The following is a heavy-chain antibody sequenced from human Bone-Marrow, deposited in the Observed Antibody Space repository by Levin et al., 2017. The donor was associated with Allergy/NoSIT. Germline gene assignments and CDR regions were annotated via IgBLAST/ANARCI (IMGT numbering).Heavy chain of an antibody. D-gene: IGHD6-13*01. CDR1: GYNFTGYY. Sequence: ASVKVSCKASGYNFTGYYMHWVRQAPGQGLEWMGWINPNSGGTNYAQNFQGRVTMTRDNVKNTLYLQMNSLRADDTAVYFCANRNSWYEPFDYWGQGTLVTVSS. J-gene: IGHJ4*02. V-gene: IGHV1-2*02. CDR3: ANRNSWYEPFDY. CDR2: INPNSGGT.